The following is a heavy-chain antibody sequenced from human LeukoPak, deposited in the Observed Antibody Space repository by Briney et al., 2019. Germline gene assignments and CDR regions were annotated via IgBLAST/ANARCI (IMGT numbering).Heavy chain of an antibody. CDR1: GFTFSSYW. CDR2: IYSGGST. CDR3: ARRWPGFDY. D-gene: IGHD5-24*01. Sequence: GGSLRLSCAASGFTFSSYWMSWVRQAPGKGLEWVSVIYSGGSTYYADSVKGRFTISRDNSKNTLYLQMNSLRAEDTAVYYCARRWPGFDYWGQGTLVTVSS. V-gene: IGHV3-53*01. J-gene: IGHJ4*02.